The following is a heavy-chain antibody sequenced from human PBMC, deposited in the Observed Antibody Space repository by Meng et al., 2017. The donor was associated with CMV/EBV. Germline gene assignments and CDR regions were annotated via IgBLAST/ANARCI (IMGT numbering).Heavy chain of an antibody. Sequence: GGSLRLSCAGSGFTFSYYGMHWVRQAPGKGLEWVAFMWNKGSDRYYAESVQGRFTISRDNSEKTLYLQMNRLRHDDTAVYYCAKDGNGYNLGYWGQGTLVTVSS. CDR1: GFTFSYYG. V-gene: IGHV3-30*02. CDR2: MWNKGSDR. CDR3: AKDGNGYNLGY. J-gene: IGHJ4*02. D-gene: IGHD1-1*01.